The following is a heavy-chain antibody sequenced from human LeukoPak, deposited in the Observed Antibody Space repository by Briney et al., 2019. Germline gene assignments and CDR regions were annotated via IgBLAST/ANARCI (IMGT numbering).Heavy chain of an antibody. V-gene: IGHV4-59*08. CDR2: IYYSGST. J-gene: IGHJ6*02. CDR3: ARLGDCSSTSCYMDV. D-gene: IGHD2-2*01. Sequence: PSETLSLTCTVSGGSISSYYWSWIRQPPGKGLEWIGYIYYSGSTSYNPSLKSRVTISVDTSKNQFSLKLSSVTAADTAVYYCARLGDCSSTSCYMDVWGQGTTVTVSS. CDR1: GGSISSYY.